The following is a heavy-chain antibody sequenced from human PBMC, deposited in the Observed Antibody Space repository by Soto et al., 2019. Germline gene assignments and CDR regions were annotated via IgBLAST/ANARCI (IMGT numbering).Heavy chain of an antibody. CDR1: GGSISDTNW. V-gene: IGHV4-4*02. CDR2: IYHSGNT. Sequence: QVQLQGSGPGLVKPSGTLSLTCSVSGGSISDTNWWSWVRQPPGKGLEWIGEIYHSGNTNYNPSLKSRVTMSVDNSKNQFSLKLTFVTAADTAVYYCARDLAHTGSYGYWGQGTQVTVSS. D-gene: IGHD1-26*01. J-gene: IGHJ4*02. CDR3: ARDLAHTGSYGY.